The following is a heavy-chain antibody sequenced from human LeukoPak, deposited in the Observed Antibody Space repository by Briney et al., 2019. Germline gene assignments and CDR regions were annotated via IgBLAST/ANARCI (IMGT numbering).Heavy chain of an antibody. CDR3: ARQGYYGSGSSTRFDY. V-gene: IGHV4-39*01. CDR1: GGSSSSKIYY. J-gene: IGHJ4*02. D-gene: IGHD3-10*01. Sequence: SETLSLTCTGSGGSSSSKIYYWGWIRQPPGRGGGWIGSIEYTGSTNYNPSRDVRVTVSVATSTNQSSLKLSSVTAADTAVYYCARQGYYGSGSSTRFDYWGQGPLVTVSS. CDR2: IEYTGST.